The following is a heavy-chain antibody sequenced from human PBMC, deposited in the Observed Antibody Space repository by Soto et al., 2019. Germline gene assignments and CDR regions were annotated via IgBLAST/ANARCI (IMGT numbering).Heavy chain of an antibody. CDR2: MSGSSSTT. V-gene: IGHV3-23*01. CDR1: GLTFSNYA. J-gene: IGHJ4*02. D-gene: IGHD6-13*01. Sequence: GGSLRLSCATSGLTFSNYAMSWVRQAPGGGLEWVSSMSGSSSTTYYADSVRGRFTISRDRSKNTLYLQMNSLRDEDTAVYYCAKLTAAWGQGTLVTVSS. CDR3: AKLTAA.